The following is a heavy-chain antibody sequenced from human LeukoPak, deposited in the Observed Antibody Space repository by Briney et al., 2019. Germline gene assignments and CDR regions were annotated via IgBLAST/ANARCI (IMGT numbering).Heavy chain of an antibody. J-gene: IGHJ4*02. CDR2: INPSGGST. CDR3: ARVIGFGELSLGH. Sequence: ASVKVSCKASGYTFTSYYMHWVRQAPGQGLEWMGIINPSGGSTSYAQKFQGRVTMTRDTSTSTAYMELSRLRSDDTAVYFCARVIGFGELSLGHWGQGTLVTVSS. CDR1: GYTFTSYY. V-gene: IGHV1-46*01. D-gene: IGHD3-10*01.